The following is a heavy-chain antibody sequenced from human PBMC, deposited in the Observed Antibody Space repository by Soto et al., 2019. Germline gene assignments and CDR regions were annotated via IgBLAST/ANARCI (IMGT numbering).Heavy chain of an antibody. J-gene: IGHJ3*02. CDR2: ISYDGSNK. Sequence: GGSLRLSCAASGFTFSSYAMHWVRQAPGKGLEWVAVISYDGSNKYYADSVKGRFTISRDNSKNTPYLQMNSLRAEDTAVYYCARDPYSNYTRDAFDIWGQGTMVTVS. CDR3: ARDPYSNYTRDAFDI. CDR1: GFTFSSYA. D-gene: IGHD4-4*01. V-gene: IGHV3-30-3*01.